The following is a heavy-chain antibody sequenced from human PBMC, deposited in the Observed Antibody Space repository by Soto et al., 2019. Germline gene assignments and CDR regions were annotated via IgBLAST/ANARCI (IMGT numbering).Heavy chain of an antibody. Sequence: GGSLRLSCAASGFTFSSYSMNWVRQAPGKGLEWVSSISSSSSYIYYADSVKGRFTISRDNAKNSLYLQMNSLRAEDTAVYYCARAPYYYDSSGGDYWGQGTLVTSPQ. CDR2: ISSSSSYI. V-gene: IGHV3-21*01. CDR3: ARAPYYYDSSGGDY. J-gene: IGHJ4*02. D-gene: IGHD3-22*01. CDR1: GFTFSSYS.